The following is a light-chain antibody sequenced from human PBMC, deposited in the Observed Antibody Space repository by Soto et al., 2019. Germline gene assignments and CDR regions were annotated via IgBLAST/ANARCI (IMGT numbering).Light chain of an antibody. Sequence: DIQMTQSPSSLSASVGDRVTITCRASQTINIYVNWYRQKPGKAPILLIYSGSSLQSGVPSRFSGSGSGTDFTLTISSLQPEDFASYYCQQSYTTPTFGQGTRLEIK. CDR1: QTINIY. CDR3: QQSYTTPT. J-gene: IGKJ5*01. CDR2: SGS. V-gene: IGKV1-39*01.